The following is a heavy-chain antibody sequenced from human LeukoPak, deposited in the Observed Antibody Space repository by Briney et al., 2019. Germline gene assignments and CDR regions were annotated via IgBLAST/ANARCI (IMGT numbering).Heavy chain of an antibody. CDR2: IITIFGTA. CDR3: AVYAAMVED. D-gene: IGHD5-18*01. CDR1: GGTFTSYA. J-gene: IGHJ4*02. V-gene: IGHV1-69*05. Sequence: SVKVSCKASGGTFTSYAISWVRQAPGQGLEWMGRIITIFGTANYAQKFQGRVTITTDESTSTAYMELSSLRSEDTAVYYCAVYAAMVEDWGQGTLVTVSS.